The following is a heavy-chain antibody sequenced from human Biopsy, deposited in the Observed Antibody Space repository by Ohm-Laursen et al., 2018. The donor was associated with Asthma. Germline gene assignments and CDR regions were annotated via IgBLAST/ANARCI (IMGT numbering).Heavy chain of an antibody. V-gene: IGHV1-18*01. D-gene: IGHD3-10*01. CDR2: ISVYNGNT. CDR3: ARAVDYSHYYGIDV. CDR1: GYTFNSAG. J-gene: IGHJ6*02. Sequence: GASVKVSCNISGYTFNSAGITWVRQAPGQGLEWMGWISVYNGNTKVAQKLQDRVTMITDTSTSTAYMELRSLRSDDTAVYFCARAVDYSHYYGIDVWGQGTTVTVSS.